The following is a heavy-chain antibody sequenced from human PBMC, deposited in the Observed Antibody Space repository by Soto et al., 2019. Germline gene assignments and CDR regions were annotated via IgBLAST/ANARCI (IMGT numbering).Heavy chain of an antibody. V-gene: IGHV4-4*07. Sequence: SETLSLTCTVSGGSISSYYWSWIRQPAGKGLEWIGRIYTSGSTNYNPSLKSRVTMSVDTSKNQFSLKLSSVTAADTAVYYCARGLSNRKYYDFWSGYHDSAYYYYGMDVWGQGTPVTVSS. D-gene: IGHD3-3*01. CDR3: ARGLSNRKYYDFWSGYHDSAYYYYGMDV. CDR2: IYTSGST. J-gene: IGHJ6*02. CDR1: GGSISSYY.